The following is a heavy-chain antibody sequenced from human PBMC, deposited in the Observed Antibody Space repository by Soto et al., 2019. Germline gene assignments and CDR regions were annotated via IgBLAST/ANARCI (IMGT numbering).Heavy chain of an antibody. CDR1: GFTFSIYA. D-gene: IGHD1-1*01. J-gene: IGHJ6*02. CDR3: ARDRLRYNWNDFPYYYYGMDV. CDR2: ISYDGSNK. V-gene: IGHV3-30-3*01. Sequence: GGSLRLSCAASGFTFSIYAMHWVRQAPGKGLEWVAVISYDGSNKYYADSVKGRFTISRDNSKNTLYLQMNSLRAEDTAVYYCARDRLRYNWNDFPYYYYGMDVWGQGTTVTVSS.